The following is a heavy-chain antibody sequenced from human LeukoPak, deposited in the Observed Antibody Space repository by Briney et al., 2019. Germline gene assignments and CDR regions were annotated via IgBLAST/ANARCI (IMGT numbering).Heavy chain of an antibody. CDR2: ISGSGGST. D-gene: IGHD2-2*01. V-gene: IGHV3-23*01. CDR1: GFTFSSYA. Sequence: GGSLRLSCAASGFTFSSYAMSWVRQAPRKGLEWVSAISGSGGSTYYADSVKGRFTISRDNSKNTLYLQMNSRRAEDTAVYYCAKSLGYCSSTSCYYYGMDVWGQGTTVTVSS. CDR3: AKSLGYCSSTSCYYYGMDV. J-gene: IGHJ6*02.